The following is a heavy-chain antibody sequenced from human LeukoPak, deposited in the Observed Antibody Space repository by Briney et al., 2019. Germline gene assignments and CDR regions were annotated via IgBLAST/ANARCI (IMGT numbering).Heavy chain of an antibody. V-gene: IGHV1-2*02. J-gene: IGHJ4*02. CDR2: INPNSGDT. CDR1: GYSFTGYY. CDR3: ARGGPKEDFDY. Sequence: ASVKVSCKASGYSFTGYYIHWVRQAPGQGLEWMGWINPNSGDTNYAQKFQGRVTMTSDTSISTAYMDLSRLRSDDTAFYYCARGGPKEDFDYWGQGTLVTVSS.